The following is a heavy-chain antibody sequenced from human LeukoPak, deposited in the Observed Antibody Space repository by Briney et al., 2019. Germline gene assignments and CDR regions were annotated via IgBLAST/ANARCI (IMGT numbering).Heavy chain of an antibody. D-gene: IGHD1-26*01. V-gene: IGHV3-23*01. CDR1: GFTFSSYA. CDR2: ISGSGDNT. Sequence: GGSLRLSCAASGFTFSSYAMSWVRQAPGKGLEWVSGISGSGDNTYYADSVKGRFTISRDNSKNTLYVQVNSLGTEDTAVYYCAKEDLVGAAYFDYWGQGTLVTVSS. CDR3: AKEDLVGAAYFDY. J-gene: IGHJ4*02.